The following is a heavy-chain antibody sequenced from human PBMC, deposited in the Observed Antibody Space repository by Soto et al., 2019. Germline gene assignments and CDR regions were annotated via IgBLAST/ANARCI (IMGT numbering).Heavy chain of an antibody. J-gene: IGHJ5*02. D-gene: IGHD5-18*01. CDR1: GGSVSSGDYY. CDR2: VYYRGST. Sequence: QVQLQESGPGLVKASETLSLTCTVSGGSVSSGDYYWSWIRQPPGQGLERLGNVYYRGSTNYNPPLKSRATISVDTSTNPFSRTVSSVTASDTAVYYCARIQVDTSMIYWFDPWGQVTLFTVSS. CDR3: ARIQVDTSMIYWFDP. V-gene: IGHV4-61*08.